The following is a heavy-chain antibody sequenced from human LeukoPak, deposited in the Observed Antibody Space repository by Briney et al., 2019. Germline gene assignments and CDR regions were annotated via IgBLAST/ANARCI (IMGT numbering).Heavy chain of an antibody. V-gene: IGHV3-48*01. D-gene: IGHD5-18*01. J-gene: IGHJ3*02. CDR2: IDTSSTTM. Sequence: GGSLRLSCAASGLTFSKYSMTWVRQAPGKGLEWVSFIDTSSTTMYYTDSVKGRFTISRDNSKNTLYLQMNSLRAEDTAVYYCAKDLSPHVRVQLWFDAFDIWGQGTMVTVSS. CDR3: AKDLSPHVRVQLWFDAFDI. CDR1: GLTFSKYS.